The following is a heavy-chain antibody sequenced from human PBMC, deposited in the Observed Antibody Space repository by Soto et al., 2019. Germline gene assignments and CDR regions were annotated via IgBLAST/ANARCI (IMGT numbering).Heavy chain of an antibody. CDR1: GFTFSSYW. D-gene: IGHD2-15*01. V-gene: IGHV3-74*01. CDR3: ARDGGGYCSGGSCYSGDYYYYYMDV. Sequence: GGSLRLSCAASGFTFSSYWMHWVRQAPGKGLVWVSRIDSDGSSTSYADSVNGRFTISRDNAKNTLYLQMNSLGAEDTAVYYCARDGGGYCSGGSCYSGDYYYYYMDVWGKGTTVTVSS. J-gene: IGHJ6*03. CDR2: IDSDGSST.